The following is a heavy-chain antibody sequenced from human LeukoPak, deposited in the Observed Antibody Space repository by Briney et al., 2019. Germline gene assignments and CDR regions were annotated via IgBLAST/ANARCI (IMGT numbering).Heavy chain of an antibody. J-gene: IGHJ3*02. CDR2: ISSSSSDI. V-gene: IGHV3-21*01. Sequence: PGGSLRLSCAASGFTFSSYSMNWVRQAPGKGLEWVSSISSSSSDIYYADSVKGRFTISRDNAKNSLYLQMNSLRAEDTAVYYCATTVRYGSGSYDAFDIWGQGTMVTVSS. D-gene: IGHD3-10*01. CDR3: ATTVRYGSGSYDAFDI. CDR1: GFTFSSYS.